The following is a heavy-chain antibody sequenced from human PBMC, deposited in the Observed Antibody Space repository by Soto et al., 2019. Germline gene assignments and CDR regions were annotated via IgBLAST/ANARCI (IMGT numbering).Heavy chain of an antibody. Sequence: EVQLLESGGGLVQPGGSLRLSCAASGFTFSSYAMTWVRQAPGKGLEWVSIITNTGGSTYYADSVKGRFTISRDNSKNTLYLQMNSLRAEDTAVYYCAKDTLYSNSLTDYWGQGTLVTVSS. J-gene: IGHJ4*02. CDR2: ITNTGGST. D-gene: IGHD6-13*01. V-gene: IGHV3-23*01. CDR1: GFTFSSYA. CDR3: AKDTLYSNSLTDY.